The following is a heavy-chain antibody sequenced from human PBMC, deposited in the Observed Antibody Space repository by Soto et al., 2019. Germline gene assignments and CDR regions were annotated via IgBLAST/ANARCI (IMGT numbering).Heavy chain of an antibody. Sequence: QVQLVESGGGVVQPGRSLRLSCAASGFTFSSYGMQWVRQAPGKGLEWVAVISYDGSNKYYADSVKGRFTISRDNSKNTLYLQMNSLRAEDTAVYYCAKDSVSTVTTPVNWGQGTLVTVSS. CDR1: GFTFSSYG. J-gene: IGHJ4*02. V-gene: IGHV3-30*18. CDR3: AKDSVSTVTTPVN. CDR2: ISYDGSNK. D-gene: IGHD4-17*01.